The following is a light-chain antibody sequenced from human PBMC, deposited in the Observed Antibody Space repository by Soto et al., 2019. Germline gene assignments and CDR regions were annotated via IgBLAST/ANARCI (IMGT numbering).Light chain of an antibody. Sequence: QSVLTQPPSASGTPGQWVTISCSGSSSNIGSNIVNWYQHLPGTAPKLLIHSNDQRPSGVPDRFSGSKSGTSASLAISGLQSEDEADYYCAVWDDRLNGPVFGGGTKLTVL. V-gene: IGLV1-44*01. CDR1: SSNIGSNI. J-gene: IGLJ3*02. CDR2: SND. CDR3: AVWDDRLNGPV.